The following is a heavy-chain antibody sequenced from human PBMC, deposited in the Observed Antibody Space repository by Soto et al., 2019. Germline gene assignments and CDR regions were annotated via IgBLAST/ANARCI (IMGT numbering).Heavy chain of an antibody. Sequence: EVQLVESGGGLVQPGGSQRLSCAASGFTFSSHCMSWVRQAPGKGLEWVANIKQDGSEKYYVDSVKGRFTISRDNAKNSLYLQMTSRRAEDMAVYYCARDRVGYSGYHSPSYFDYWGQGILVTVSS. J-gene: IGHJ4*02. V-gene: IGHV3-7*01. CDR1: GFTFSSHC. D-gene: IGHD5-12*01. CDR3: ARDRVGYSGYHSPSYFDY. CDR2: IKQDGSEK.